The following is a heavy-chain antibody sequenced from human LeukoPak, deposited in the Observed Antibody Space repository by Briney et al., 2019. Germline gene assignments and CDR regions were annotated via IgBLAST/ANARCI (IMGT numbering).Heavy chain of an antibody. D-gene: IGHD3-16*02. Sequence: SQTLSLTCAISGDSVSSNSAAWNWIRQSPSRGFEWLGRTYYRSKWYNDYAASVKSRITINPDTSKNQFSLQLNSVTPEDTAVYYCARDPDPFSRLSVFDIWGQGTMVTVSP. CDR2: TYYRSKWYN. CDR1: GDSVSSNSAA. CDR3: ARDPDPFSRLSVFDI. V-gene: IGHV6-1*01. J-gene: IGHJ3*02.